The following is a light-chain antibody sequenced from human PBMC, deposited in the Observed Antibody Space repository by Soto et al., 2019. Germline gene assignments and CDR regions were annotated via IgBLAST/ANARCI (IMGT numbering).Light chain of an antibody. Sequence: EIVMTQSPASLSVSPGERATVPYRASQSVSSNLAWYQQKRGQAPRLVIYGASTRATGIAARFSGSGSGTELTLTISSLQSEDFAVYYCQQYNNWPQTFGQGTKVEIK. J-gene: IGKJ1*01. V-gene: IGKV3-15*01. CDR1: QSVSSN. CDR3: QQYNNWPQT. CDR2: GAS.